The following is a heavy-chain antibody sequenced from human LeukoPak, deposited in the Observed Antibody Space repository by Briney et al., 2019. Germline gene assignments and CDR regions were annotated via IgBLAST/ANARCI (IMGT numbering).Heavy chain of an antibody. CDR1: GFTFSSYG. CDR3: AREYGYEDY. Sequence: GSLRLSCAASGFTFSSYGMHWVRQAPGKGLEWIGEISQSGSTNYNPSLKSRVTISVDTSKNQFSLALSSVTAADTAVYYCAREYGYEDYWGQGTLVIVSS. J-gene: IGHJ4*02. V-gene: IGHV4-34*01. CDR2: ISQSGST. D-gene: IGHD3-3*01.